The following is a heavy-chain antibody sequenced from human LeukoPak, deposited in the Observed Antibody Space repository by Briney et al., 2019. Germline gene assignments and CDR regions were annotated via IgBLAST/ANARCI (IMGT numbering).Heavy chain of an antibody. CDR2: ISYDGSNK. Sequence: GGSLRLSCAASGFTFSSYAMHWVRQAPGKGLEWVAVISYDGSNKYYADSVQGRFTIFRDNSKNTLYLQMNSLRAEDTAMYYCARALCDNNRCSSYFDSWGQGTLVTVSS. CDR1: GFTFSSYA. J-gene: IGHJ4*02. D-gene: IGHD3-10*02. V-gene: IGHV3-30-3*01. CDR3: ARALCDNNRCSSYFDS.